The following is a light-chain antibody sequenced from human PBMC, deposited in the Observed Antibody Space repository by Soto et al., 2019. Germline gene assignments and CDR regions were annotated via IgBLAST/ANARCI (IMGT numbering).Light chain of an antibody. V-gene: IGKV1-33*01. CDR1: QDIATY. J-gene: IGKJ1*01. CDR3: QQYDYLPPTWT. CDR2: DAS. Sequence: DIQMPPSPSSLSASVGNRVTITCQASQDIATYLYWYQQKPGKAPNLLIYDASNLETGVPSRFRGGGSGTYFTFTISNLQPEDIATYYCQQYDYLPPTWTFGQGTKVEIE.